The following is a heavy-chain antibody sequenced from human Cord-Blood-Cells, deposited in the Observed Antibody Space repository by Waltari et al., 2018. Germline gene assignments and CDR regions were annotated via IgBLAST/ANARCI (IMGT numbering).Heavy chain of an antibody. CDR1: GGSFSGYY. V-gene: IGHV4-34*01. Sequence: QVQLQQWGAGLLKPSETLSLTCAVYGGSFSGYYWSWIRQPPGKGLEWIGEINHSGSTNYNPSLKSRVTISVDTSKNQFSLKLSSVTAADTAVYCCARGDYGGNFDYWGQGTLVTVSS. D-gene: IGHD4-17*01. CDR3: ARGDYGGNFDY. J-gene: IGHJ4*02. CDR2: INHSGST.